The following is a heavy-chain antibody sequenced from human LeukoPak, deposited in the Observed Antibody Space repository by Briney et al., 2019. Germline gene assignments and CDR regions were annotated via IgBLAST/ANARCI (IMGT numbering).Heavy chain of an antibody. CDR3: ARDRRVSSGWPWSLD. V-gene: IGHV4-4*07. CDR2: IYTSGST. Sequence: KTSETLSHTCTVSGGSISSYYWSWIRQPAGKGLEWIGRIYTSGSTNYNPSLKSRVTMSVDTSKNQFSLKLSSVTAADTAVYYCARDRRVSSGWPWSLDWGQGTPVRLL. D-gene: IGHD6-19*01. J-gene: IGHJ4*02. CDR1: GGSISSYY.